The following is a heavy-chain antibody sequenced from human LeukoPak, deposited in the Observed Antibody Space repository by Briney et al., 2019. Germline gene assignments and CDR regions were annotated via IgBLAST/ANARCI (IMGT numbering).Heavy chain of an antibody. CDR3: ARVDSSRWPYYFDY. CDR2: IYYSGST. Sequence: SETLSLTCTVSGGSISSYYWSWIRQPPGKGLEWIGYIYYSGSTNYNPSLKSRVTISVDTSKNQFSLKLSSVTAADTAVYYCARVDSSRWPYYFDYWGQGTLVTVSS. J-gene: IGHJ4*02. V-gene: IGHV4-59*01. D-gene: IGHD6-13*01. CDR1: GGSISSYY.